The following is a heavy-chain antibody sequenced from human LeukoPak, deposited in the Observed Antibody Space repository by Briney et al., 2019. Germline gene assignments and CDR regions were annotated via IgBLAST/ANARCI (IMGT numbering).Heavy chain of an antibody. CDR1: GFTFSRNS. CDR3: ATSCGDFWSGYSHCMAC. D-gene: IGHD3-3*01. CDR2: IYSDGRT. V-gene: IGHV3-53*01. J-gene: IGHJ4*02. Sequence: GGSLRLSCAASGFTFSRNSMSWVRQAPGKGLEWVSIIYSDGRTYYADSVKGRFTISRDNSKNTLYLQINTLRAEDTAVYYCATSCGDFWSGYSHCMACWGQGTLVAISS.